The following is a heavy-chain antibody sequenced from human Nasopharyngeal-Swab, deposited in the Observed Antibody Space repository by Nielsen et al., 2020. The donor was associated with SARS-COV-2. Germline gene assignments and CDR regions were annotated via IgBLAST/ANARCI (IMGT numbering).Heavy chain of an antibody. J-gene: IGHJ4*02. V-gene: IGHV3-7*01. Sequence: GESLKISCAASGFTFSYYWMSWVRQAPGKGLEWVSNINHDGSEKDYVDSVKGRFTISRDNAKNSVYLQMNSLRAEDTAVYYCARSRIDYWRQGTLVTVSS. CDR1: GFTFSYYW. CDR2: INHDGSEK. CDR3: ARSRIDY.